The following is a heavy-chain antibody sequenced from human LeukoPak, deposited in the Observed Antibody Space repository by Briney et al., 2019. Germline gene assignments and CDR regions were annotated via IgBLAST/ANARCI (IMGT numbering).Heavy chain of an antibody. CDR3: ARANVVVPAATYGHYYYYYMDV. D-gene: IGHD2-2*01. Sequence: ASVKVSCKASGYTFTSYYMHWVRQAPGQGLEWMGVINPSGGSTSYAQKFQGRVTMTRDTSTSTVYMELSSLRSEDTAVYYCARANVVVPAATYGHYYYYYMDVWGKGTTVIVSS. J-gene: IGHJ6*03. CDR1: GYTFTSYY. V-gene: IGHV1-46*01. CDR2: INPSGGST.